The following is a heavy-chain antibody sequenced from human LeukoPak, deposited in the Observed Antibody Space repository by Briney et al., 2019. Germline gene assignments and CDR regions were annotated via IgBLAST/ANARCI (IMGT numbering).Heavy chain of an antibody. Sequence: SETLSLTCTVSGGPISSRSYYWGWIRQPPGKGLEWIGSIYYSGSTNYNPSLKSRVTISVDTSKNQFSLKLSSVTAADTAVYYCARGTRITMVRGVSPQYYFDYWGQGTLVTVSS. CDR3: ARGTRITMVRGVSPQYYFDY. CDR2: IYYSGST. V-gene: IGHV4-39*07. J-gene: IGHJ4*02. CDR1: GGPISSRSYY. D-gene: IGHD3-10*01.